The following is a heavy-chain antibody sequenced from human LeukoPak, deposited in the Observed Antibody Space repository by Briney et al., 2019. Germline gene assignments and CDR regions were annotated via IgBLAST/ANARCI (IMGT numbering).Heavy chain of an antibody. CDR3: ARDKGNHPYNWFDP. CDR2: IWYDGSNK. V-gene: IGHV3-33*01. J-gene: IGHJ5*02. D-gene: IGHD1-14*01. Sequence: PGRSLRLSCAASGFTFNNYAMHWVRQAPGKGLEWVTTIWYDGSNKYYGASVKGRFTISRDNSKSTLYLQMNSLRAEDTAVYYCARDKGNHPYNWFDPWGQGTLVTVSS. CDR1: GFTFNNYA.